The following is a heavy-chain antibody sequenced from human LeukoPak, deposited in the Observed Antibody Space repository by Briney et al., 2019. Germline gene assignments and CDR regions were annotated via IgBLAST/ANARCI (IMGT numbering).Heavy chain of an antibody. CDR1: GYTFTGYY. V-gene: IGHV1-2*02. J-gene: IGHJ6*02. CDR3: ARVYGGNLGYYYYYGMDV. CDR2: INPNSGGT. Sequence: GASVKVSCTASGYTFTGYYMHWVRQAPGQGLEWMGWINPNSGGTNYAQKFQGRVTMTRDTSISTAYMELSRLRSDDTAVYYCARVYGGNLGYYYYYGMDVWGQGTTVTVSS. D-gene: IGHD4-23*01.